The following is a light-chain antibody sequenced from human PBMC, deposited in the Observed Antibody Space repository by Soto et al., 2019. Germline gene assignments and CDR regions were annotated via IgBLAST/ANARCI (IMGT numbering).Light chain of an antibody. J-gene: IGKJ5*01. CDR1: QDIRGA. V-gene: IGKV1-13*02. Sequence: IQVTQSPSSLSASVGDRVTITCRASQDIRGALAWYQQKPGKPPKLLIFDVSSLQSGVPSRFSGSGSGTDFTLTISSLQPEGFATYYCQQFNTYPITFGQGTRLEIK. CDR2: DVS. CDR3: QQFNTYPIT.